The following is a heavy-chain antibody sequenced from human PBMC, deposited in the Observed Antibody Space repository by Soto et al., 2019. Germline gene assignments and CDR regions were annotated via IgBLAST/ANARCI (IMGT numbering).Heavy chain of an antibody. Sequence: QVQLVESGGCVVQPGRSLRLSCAASGFTFISYGMHWVRQAPGQGLEWVAVISYDGSNKYYADSVKGRFNISRDNSTNTLDMQMNSRRAEDTAVYYCAHNPSSAAMNDRDYYYYGMDVWCQGSTVTVSS. CDR2: ISYDGSNK. V-gene: IGHV3-30*03. D-gene: IGHD2-2*01. J-gene: IGHJ6*02. CDR3: AHNPSSAAMNDRDYYYYGMDV. CDR1: GFTFISYG.